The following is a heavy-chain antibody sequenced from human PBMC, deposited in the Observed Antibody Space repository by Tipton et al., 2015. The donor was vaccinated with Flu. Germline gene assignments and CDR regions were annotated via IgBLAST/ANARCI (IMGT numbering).Heavy chain of an antibody. CDR1: GFTFSDFA. CDR2: ISGNGGRT. V-gene: IGHV3-23*01. Sequence: SLRLSCAGSGFTFSDFAMTWVRQAPGKGLEWVSAISGNGGRTYYADSVKGRFTISRDNAKDSVYLQMNSLRDEDTAVYYCVRAMHYWGQGTLVTVSS. CDR3: VRAMHY. J-gene: IGHJ4*02.